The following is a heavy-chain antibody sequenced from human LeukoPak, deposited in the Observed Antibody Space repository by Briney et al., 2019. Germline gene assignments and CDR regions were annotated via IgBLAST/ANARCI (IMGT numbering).Heavy chain of an antibody. Sequence: GGSLRLSCAASGFTFSNYGMNWVRQAPGKGLEWVAVIWSDGRNKYYADSVKGRFTISRDNSKNTLYLQMNSLRAEDTAVYYCARVHSGSYWPRDFDYWGQGTLVTVSS. V-gene: IGHV3-33*01. CDR3: ARVHSGSYWPRDFDY. CDR1: GFTFSNYG. D-gene: IGHD1-26*01. CDR2: IWSDGRNK. J-gene: IGHJ4*02.